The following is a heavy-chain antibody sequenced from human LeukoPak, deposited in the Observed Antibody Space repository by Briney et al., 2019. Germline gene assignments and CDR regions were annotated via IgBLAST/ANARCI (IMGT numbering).Heavy chain of an antibody. CDR2: INHSGST. Sequence: SETLSLTCAVYGGSFSGYYWSSIRQPPGKGLEWIGEINHSGSTNYNPSLKSRVTISVDTSKNQFSMKLSSVTAADTAVYYCARERWLQPLDYWGQGTLVTVSS. CDR3: ARERWLQPLDY. D-gene: IGHD5-24*01. J-gene: IGHJ4*02. V-gene: IGHV4-34*01. CDR1: GGSFSGYY.